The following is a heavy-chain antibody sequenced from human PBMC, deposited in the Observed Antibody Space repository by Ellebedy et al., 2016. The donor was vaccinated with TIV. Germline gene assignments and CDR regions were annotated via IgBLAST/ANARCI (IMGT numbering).Heavy chain of an antibody. CDR1: GYTFTSHQ. CDR3: YVPPFSSGGDYFNY. V-gene: IGHV1-46*01. CDR2: INPTGGTT. D-gene: IGHD2/OR15-2a*01. Sequence: AASVKVSCKASGYTFTSHQMHWVRQAPGQGLEWMGIINPTGGTTSYAQKFQGRITMTRDTSTSTVYMELSSLRSEDTAVYYCYVPPFSSGGDYFNYWGQGTLVTVSS. J-gene: IGHJ4*02.